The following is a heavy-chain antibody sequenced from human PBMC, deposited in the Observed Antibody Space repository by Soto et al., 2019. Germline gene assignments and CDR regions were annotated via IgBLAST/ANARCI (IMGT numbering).Heavy chain of an antibody. CDR2: ISGDGGST. Sequence: GGSLRLSCAASGFTFDDYAMHWVRQDPGKGLEWVSLISGDGGSTYYADSVKGRFTISRDNSKNSLYLQMNSLRTEDTALYYCAKERHSGYSSGWYYYYGMDVWGQGTTVTVSS. D-gene: IGHD6-19*01. J-gene: IGHJ6*02. V-gene: IGHV3-43*02. CDR1: GFTFDDYA. CDR3: AKERHSGYSSGWYYYYGMDV.